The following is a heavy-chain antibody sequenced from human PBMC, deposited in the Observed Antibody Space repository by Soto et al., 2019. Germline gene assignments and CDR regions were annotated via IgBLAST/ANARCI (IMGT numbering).Heavy chain of an antibody. CDR3: ARDLGVRKAPLGLGPTPPNWFDP. J-gene: IGHJ5*02. Sequence: VKVSCKASGYTFTSYGISWVRQAPGQGLEWMGWISAYNGNTNYAQKLQGRVTMTTDTSTSTAYMELRSLRSDDTAVYYCARDLGVRKAPLGLGPTPPNWFDPWGQGTLVTVSS. D-gene: IGHD1-26*01. CDR1: GYTFTSYG. V-gene: IGHV1-18*04. CDR2: ISAYNGNT.